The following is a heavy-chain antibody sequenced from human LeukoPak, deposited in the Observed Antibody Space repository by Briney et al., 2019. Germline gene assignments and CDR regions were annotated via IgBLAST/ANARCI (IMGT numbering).Heavy chain of an antibody. CDR2: ISSSSSTI. Sequence: GGSLRLSCAASGFTFSSYSMNWVRQAPGKGLEWVSYISSSSSTIYYADSVKGRFTISRDNAKNSLYLQMSSLRAEDTAVYYCARALGSRSGMDVWGQGTTVTVSS. J-gene: IGHJ6*02. D-gene: IGHD6-13*01. CDR3: ARALGSRSGMDV. V-gene: IGHV3-48*04. CDR1: GFTFSSYS.